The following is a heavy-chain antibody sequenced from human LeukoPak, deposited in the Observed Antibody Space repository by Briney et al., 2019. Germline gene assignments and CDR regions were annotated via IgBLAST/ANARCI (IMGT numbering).Heavy chain of an antibody. CDR2: IYYSGST. J-gene: IGHJ5*02. CDR3: ARHSDRYSGSYNNWFDP. Sequence: SETLSLTCTVSGGSISSSSYYWGWIRQPPGKGLEWIGSIYYSGSTYYSPSLKSRVTISVDTSKNQFSLKLSSVTAADTAVYSCARHSDRYSGSYNNWFDPWGQGTLVTVSS. V-gene: IGHV4-39*01. D-gene: IGHD1-26*01. CDR1: GGSISSSSYY.